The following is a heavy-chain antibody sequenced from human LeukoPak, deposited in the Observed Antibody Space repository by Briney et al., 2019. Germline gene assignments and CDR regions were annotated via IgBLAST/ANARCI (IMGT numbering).Heavy chain of an antibody. CDR2: SYTRGST. Sequence: PSQTVSLTCTVSSRSISSGSYYWSSIRQPAGKGLECNWRSYTRGSTNYNPSLNSLHTKSLGTSQNLFSLKLGFVTAADTAVYYCARDRDYGYCFSDSWGQGTLITVSS. CDR1: SRSISSGSYY. V-gene: IGHV4-61*02. D-gene: IGHD4-17*01. CDR3: ARDRDYGYCFSDS. J-gene: IGHJ4*02.